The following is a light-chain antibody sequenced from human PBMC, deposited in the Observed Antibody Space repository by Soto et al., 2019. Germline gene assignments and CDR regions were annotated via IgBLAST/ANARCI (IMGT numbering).Light chain of an antibody. V-gene: IGKV3-20*01. J-gene: IGKJ2*01. CDR3: QQYGSSPRT. CDR2: GVS. Sequence: EIVLTQSPGTLSLSPGERATLSCRASQSVSSNFFAWYQQKPGQAPRLPIYGVSNRATGIPDRFSGSGSGTDFTLTISRLEPEDFAIYYCQQYGSSPRTFGQGTKLEI. CDR1: QSVSSNF.